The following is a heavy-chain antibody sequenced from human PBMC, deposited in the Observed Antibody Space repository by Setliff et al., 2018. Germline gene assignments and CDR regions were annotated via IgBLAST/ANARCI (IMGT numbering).Heavy chain of an antibody. Sequence: GGSLRLSCVVSGFSFSRHWMSWVRQAPGKGLEWVADIKQDGSMKYYLDSVKGRFTIPRDNAKRSLYLQMNGLRADDTGVYYCVRDDADNYDAFDNWGQGTWVTVSS. D-gene: IGHD3-22*01. CDR3: VRDDADNYDAFDN. CDR1: GFSFSRHW. J-gene: IGHJ3*02. V-gene: IGHV3-7*01. CDR2: IKQDGSMK.